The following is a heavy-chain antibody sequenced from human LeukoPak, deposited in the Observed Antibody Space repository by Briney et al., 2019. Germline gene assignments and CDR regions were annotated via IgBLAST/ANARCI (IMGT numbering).Heavy chain of an antibody. CDR1: GFTFCSCT. Sequence: GGSLRLSCAASGFTFCSCTMSWVRQAPGKGQEWVSAISGSGGSTYYADSVKGRFTISRDNSKNTLCLQMNSLRAEDTAVYYCAKSVWFGEPGAFDIWGQGTMVTVSS. D-gene: IGHD3-10*01. J-gene: IGHJ3*02. CDR3: AKSVWFGEPGAFDI. V-gene: IGHV3-23*01. CDR2: ISGSGGST.